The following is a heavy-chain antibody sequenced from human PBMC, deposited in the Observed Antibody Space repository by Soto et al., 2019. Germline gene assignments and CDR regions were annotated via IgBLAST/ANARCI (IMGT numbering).Heavy chain of an antibody. CDR3: ARHSFSSSCMDV. CDR2: IYPGDSDT. V-gene: IGHV5-51*01. CDR1: GGTFSSYA. Sequence: KVSCKASGGTFSSYAISWVRQAPGQGLEWMGGIIYPGDSDTRYSPSFQGQVTISADKSISTAYLQWSSLKASDTAMYYCARHSFSSSCMDVWGQGTTVTVSS. D-gene: IGHD6-13*01. J-gene: IGHJ6*02.